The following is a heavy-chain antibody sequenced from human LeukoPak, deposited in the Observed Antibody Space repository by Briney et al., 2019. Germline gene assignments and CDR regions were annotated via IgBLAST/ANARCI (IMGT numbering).Heavy chain of an antibody. J-gene: IGHJ4*02. CDR1: GFTVSSKY. CDR2: IFGDGRT. CDR3: ARSEAVENLDY. V-gene: IGHV3-66*01. D-gene: IGHD6-19*01. Sequence: GGSLRLSCAASGFTVSSKYMSWVRQAPGMGLEWISVIFGDGRTHYADSMKGRFTISRDNAKNSLYLQMNSLRAEDTAVYYCARSEAVENLDYWGQGTLVTVSS.